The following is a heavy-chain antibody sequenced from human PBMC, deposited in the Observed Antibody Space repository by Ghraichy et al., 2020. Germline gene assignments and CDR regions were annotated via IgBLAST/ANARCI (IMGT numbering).Heavy chain of an antibody. D-gene: IGHD2-8*01. Sequence: SETLSLTCNVSGGSIRSENNYWSWIRQATGKGLDYIVYIYDSGSKYSTPSLKSRLTLSVDVSKNQFSLELRPVTAADTAVYYCARQEKKYCTDASCDDAFDVWGHGTMGTVSS. V-gene: IGHV4-30-4*01. CDR3: ARQEKKYCTDASCDDAFDV. CDR2: IYDSGSK. CDR1: GGSIRSENNY. J-gene: IGHJ3*01.